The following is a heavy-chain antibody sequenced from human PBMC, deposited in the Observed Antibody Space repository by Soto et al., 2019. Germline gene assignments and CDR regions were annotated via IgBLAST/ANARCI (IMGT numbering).Heavy chain of an antibody. CDR3: ASSSIAAAVFDY. CDR2: ITSCDSAI. Sequence: GGSLRLSCAASGFSFSDHYMSWIRQAPGKGLEWVSYITSCDSAIYYADSVEGRFTISRDNAKNSLYLQMNSLRAEDTAVYYCASSSIAAAVFDYWGQGTLVTVSS. CDR1: GFSFSDHY. J-gene: IGHJ4*02. V-gene: IGHV3-11*01. D-gene: IGHD6-13*01.